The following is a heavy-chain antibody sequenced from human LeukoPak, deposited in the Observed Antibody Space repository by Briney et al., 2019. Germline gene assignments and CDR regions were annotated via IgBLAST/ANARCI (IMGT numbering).Heavy chain of an antibody. Sequence: PSETLSLTCAVYGGSFSGYYWSWIRQPPGKGLEWIGEINHSGSTNYNPSLKSRVTISVDTSKNQFSLKLSSVTAADTAVYYCAKVGPPRGSGSYYYYYGMDVWGQGTTVTVSS. J-gene: IGHJ6*02. CDR2: INHSGST. D-gene: IGHD3-10*01. V-gene: IGHV4-34*01. CDR3: AKVGPPRGSGSYYYYYGMDV. CDR1: GGSFSGYY.